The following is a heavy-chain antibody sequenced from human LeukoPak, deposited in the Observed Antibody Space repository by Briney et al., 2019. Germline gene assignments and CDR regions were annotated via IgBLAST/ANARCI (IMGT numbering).Heavy chain of an antibody. CDR1: GFTFSSYA. D-gene: IGHD1-26*01. CDR2: ISGSGGST. J-gene: IGHJ4*02. V-gene: IGHV3-23*01. Sequence: EGSLRLSCAASGFTFSSYAMSWVRQAPGKGLEWVSAISGSGGSTYYADSVKGRFTISRDNSKNTLYLQMNGLRAEDTAVYYCAKRYSGSYGFDYWGQGTLVTVSS. CDR3: AKRYSGSYGFDY.